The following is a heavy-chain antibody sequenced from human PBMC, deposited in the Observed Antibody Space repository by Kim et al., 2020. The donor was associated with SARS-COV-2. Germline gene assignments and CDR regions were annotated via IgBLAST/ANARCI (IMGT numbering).Heavy chain of an antibody. D-gene: IGHD3-16*01. CDR3: AKDLGGIMITFGGVPRAFDI. V-gene: IGHV3-23*01. CDR1: GFTFSSYA. CDR2: ISGSGGST. Sequence: GGSLRLSCAASGFTFSSYAMSWVRRAPGKGLEWVSAISGSGGSTYYADSVKGRFTISRDNSKNTLYLQMNSLRAEDTAVYYCAKDLGGIMITFGGVPRAFDIWGQGTMVTVSS. J-gene: IGHJ3*02.